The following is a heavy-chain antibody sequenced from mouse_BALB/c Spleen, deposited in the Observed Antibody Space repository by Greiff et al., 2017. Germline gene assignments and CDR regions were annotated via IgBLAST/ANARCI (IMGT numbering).Heavy chain of an antibody. Sequence: EVQRVESGPSLVKPSQTLSLTCSVTGDYITSGYWNWIRKFPGNKLEYMGYISYSGSTYYNPSLKSRISITRDTSKNQYYLQLNSVTTEDTATYYCARRDGSSYLFAYWGQGTLVTVSA. D-gene: IGHD1-1*01. CDR2: ISYSGST. V-gene: IGHV3-8*02. CDR1: GDYITSGY. J-gene: IGHJ3*01. CDR3: ARRDGSSYLFAY.